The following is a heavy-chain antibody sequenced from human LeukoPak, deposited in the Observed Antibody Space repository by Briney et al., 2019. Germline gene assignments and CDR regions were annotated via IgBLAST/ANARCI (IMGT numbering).Heavy chain of an antibody. D-gene: IGHD4-17*01. J-gene: IGHJ4*02. CDR3: ARGGYGEIDY. Sequence: PSETPSLTCAVSGYSISSGYYWGWIRQPPGKGLEWIGSIYHSGSTYYNPSLKSRVTISVDTSKNQFSLKLSSVTAADTAVYYCARGGYGEIDYWGQGTLVTVSS. CDR2: IYHSGST. CDR1: GYSISSGYY. V-gene: IGHV4-38-2*01.